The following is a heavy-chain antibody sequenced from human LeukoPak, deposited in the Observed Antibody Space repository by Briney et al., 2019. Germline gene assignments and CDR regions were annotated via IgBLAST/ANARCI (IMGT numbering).Heavy chain of an antibody. D-gene: IGHD3-10*01. Sequence: SLKVSCTASGGTLSSYAISWVRQSPGPRLGWMGGIIPIFGTTNYAQKSQGRVTITADESTSTAYMELSSLRSEDTAVYYCARVPMGTMVLGGLHDYWGQGTLVTVSS. J-gene: IGHJ4*02. V-gene: IGHV1-69*13. CDR1: GGTLSSYA. CDR2: IIPIFGTT. CDR3: ARVPMGTMVLGGLHDY.